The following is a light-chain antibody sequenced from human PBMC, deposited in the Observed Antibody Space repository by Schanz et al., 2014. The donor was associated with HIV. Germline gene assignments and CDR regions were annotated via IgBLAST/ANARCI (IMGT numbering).Light chain of an antibody. CDR1: RSNIATNT. V-gene: IGLV1-44*01. CDR3: AAWDDSLNGWV. J-gene: IGLJ3*02. Sequence: QSVLTQPPSASGTPGQRVTISCSGSRSNIATNTVNWYQQLPGTAPKLLIYNTDQQPSGVPDRFSGSKSGTSASLAISGLQSEDEADYHCAAWDDSLNGWVFGGGTKLPVL. CDR2: NTD.